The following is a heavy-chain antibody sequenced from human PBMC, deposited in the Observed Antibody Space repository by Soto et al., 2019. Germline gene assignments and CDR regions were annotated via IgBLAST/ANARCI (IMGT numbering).Heavy chain of an antibody. V-gene: IGHV1-2*04. D-gene: IGHD3-3*01. CDR1: GYTFTGYY. J-gene: IGHJ6*02. CDR2: INPNSGGT. CDR3: ARVGSGRFLEWLLGDYGMDV. Sequence: GASGKVSCKASGYTFTGYYMHWVRQAPGQGLEWMGWINPNSGGTNYAQKFQGWVTMTRDTSISTAYMELSRLRSDDTAVYYCARVGSGRFLEWLLGDYGMDVWGQGTTVTVSS.